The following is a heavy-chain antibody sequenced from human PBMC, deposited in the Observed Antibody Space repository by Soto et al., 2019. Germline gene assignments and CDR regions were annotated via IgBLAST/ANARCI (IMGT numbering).Heavy chain of an antibody. CDR1: GFTFDDYA. Sequence: EVQLVESGGGLVQPGRSLRLSCAASGFTFDDYAMHWVRQAPGKGLEWVSGISWNSGSIGYADSVKGRFTISRDNAKNSLYLQMNSLRAEDTALYYCAKDGHYYGSGNYYYYMDVWGKGTTVTVSS. CDR3: AKDGHYYGSGNYYYYMDV. CDR2: ISWNSGSI. J-gene: IGHJ6*03. V-gene: IGHV3-9*01. D-gene: IGHD3-10*01.